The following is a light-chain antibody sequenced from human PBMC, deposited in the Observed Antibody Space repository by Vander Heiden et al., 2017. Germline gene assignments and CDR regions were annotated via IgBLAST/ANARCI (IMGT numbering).Light chain of an antibody. CDR2: VAS. J-gene: IGKJ5*01. V-gene: IGKV1-6*01. CDR3: QQDYNFPFT. Sequence: AIQITQSPSSLSASVGDSVTITCRANQGIRNDLGWYQQKPGKAPKLLIYVASRLESGVPSRFSGSGSGTDFTLTISSLQPEDFATYYCQQDYNFPFTFGQGTRVDI. CDR1: QGIRND.